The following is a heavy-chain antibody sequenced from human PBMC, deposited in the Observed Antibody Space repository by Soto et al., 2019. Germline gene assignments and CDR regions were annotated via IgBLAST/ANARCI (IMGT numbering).Heavy chain of an antibody. CDR3: ARDFYPLAYYFDP. V-gene: IGHV1-18*04. J-gene: IGHJ4*02. Sequence: QVQLVQSEAEVKKPGASVKVSCEASGYTFINHGISWVRQAPGQGLEWMGWVSGSNGNTKYAQKFQGRVTMTTETSTSTGPMELRNLRSDDTAVYFCARDFYPLAYYFDPWCQGTLVTVSS. CDR2: VSGSNGNT. CDR1: GYTFINHG.